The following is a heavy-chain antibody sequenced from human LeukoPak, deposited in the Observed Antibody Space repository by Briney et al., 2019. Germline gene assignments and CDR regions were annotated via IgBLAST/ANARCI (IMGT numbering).Heavy chain of an antibody. CDR1: GASISTYY. J-gene: IGHJ5*02. D-gene: IGHD1-1*01. CDR2: IYTSGTT. CDR3: ARDSGAPFDP. V-gene: IGHV4-4*07. Sequence: SETLSLTCAVSGASISTYYWSWVRQPAGKGLEWIGRIYTSGTTNYNPSLKSRVTMSVDTSKNQFSLKLSSVTAADTAVYYCARDSGAPFDPWGQGTRVTVSP.